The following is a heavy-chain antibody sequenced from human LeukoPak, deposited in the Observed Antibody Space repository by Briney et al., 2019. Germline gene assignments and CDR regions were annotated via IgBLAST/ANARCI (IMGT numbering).Heavy chain of an antibody. V-gene: IGHV3-21*01. CDR1: AFPFISYN. CDR3: ATDIIRGVMDY. Sequence: GGSLRLSCAASAFPFISYNMNWVRQAPGKGLEWVSSISSSRSYIYYADSVKGRFTISRDNAKNSLYLQMNSLRAEDTAVYYCATDIIRGVMDYWGQGSLVTVSS. D-gene: IGHD3-10*01. J-gene: IGHJ4*02. CDR2: ISSSRSYI.